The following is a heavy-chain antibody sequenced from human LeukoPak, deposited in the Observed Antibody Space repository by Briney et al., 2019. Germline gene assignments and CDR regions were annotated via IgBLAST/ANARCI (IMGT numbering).Heavy chain of an antibody. D-gene: IGHD4-17*01. V-gene: IGHV1-24*01. CDR1: GNTLTELS. CDR2: VDPRDGET. Sequence: APVKVSCKVSGNTLTELSMHWVRQAPGKGLEWMGGVDPRDGETSYAQKFQSRVTMTEDTSTNTAYMELSSLRSEDTAIYYCATFIPRPNDYGDYLYYYYGMDVWGQGTTVTVSS. J-gene: IGHJ6*02. CDR3: ATFIPRPNDYGDYLYYYYGMDV.